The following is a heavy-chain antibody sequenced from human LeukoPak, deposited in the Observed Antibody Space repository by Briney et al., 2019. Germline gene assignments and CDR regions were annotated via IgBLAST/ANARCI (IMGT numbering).Heavy chain of an antibody. CDR3: ARDQLTRGIAVADLDY. J-gene: IGHJ4*02. CDR1: GFTFSSYS. D-gene: IGHD6-19*01. Sequence: GGSLRLSCAASGFTFSSYSMNWVRQAPGKGLKWVSSISSSSSYIYYADSVKGRFTISRDNAKNSLYLQMNSLRAEDTAVYYCARDQLTRGIAVADLDYWGQGTLVTVSS. CDR2: ISSSSSYI. V-gene: IGHV3-21*01.